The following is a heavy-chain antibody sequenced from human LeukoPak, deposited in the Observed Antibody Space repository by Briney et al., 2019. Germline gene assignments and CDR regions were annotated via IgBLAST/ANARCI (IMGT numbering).Heavy chain of an antibody. CDR2: VYYSGST. CDR3: ARVLDLSKRGLDAFDI. V-gene: IGHV4-59*01. D-gene: IGHD3-16*01. Sequence: SETLSLTCTVSGGSISSYFWSWIRQPPGKGLEWIGYVYYSGSTNYNPSLRSRVTISVDTSKKQFSLKLSSATAADTAVYYCARVLDLSKRGLDAFDIWGQGTMVTVSS. CDR1: GGSISSYF. J-gene: IGHJ3*02.